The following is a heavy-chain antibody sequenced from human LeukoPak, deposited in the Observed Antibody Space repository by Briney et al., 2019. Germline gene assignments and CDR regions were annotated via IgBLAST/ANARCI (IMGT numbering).Heavy chain of an antibody. CDR1: GGSISSYY. CDR3: ARIVAYDYGYIDY. D-gene: IGHD4/OR15-4a*01. V-gene: IGHV4-59*01. J-gene: IGHJ4*01. Sequence: SETLSLTCTVSGGSISSYYWSWIRQPPGKGLEWIGYIYYSGSTNYNPSLKSRVTISVDTSKNQFSLKLSSVTAADTAVYYCARIVAYDYGYIDYWGHGTLVTVSS. CDR2: IYYSGST.